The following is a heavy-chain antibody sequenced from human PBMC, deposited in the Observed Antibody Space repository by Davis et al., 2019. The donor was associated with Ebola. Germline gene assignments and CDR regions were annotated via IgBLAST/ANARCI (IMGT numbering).Heavy chain of an antibody. CDR2: INPSGGST. CDR1: GGTFSSYA. V-gene: IGHV1-46*01. CDR3: ARDWAAATPY. D-gene: IGHD2-2*01. J-gene: IGHJ4*02. Sequence: ASVKVSCKASGGTFSSYAISWVRQAPGQGLEWMGIINPSGGSTSYAQKFQGRVTMTRDTSTSTVYMELSSLRSEDTAVYYCARDWAAATPYWGQGTLVTVSS.